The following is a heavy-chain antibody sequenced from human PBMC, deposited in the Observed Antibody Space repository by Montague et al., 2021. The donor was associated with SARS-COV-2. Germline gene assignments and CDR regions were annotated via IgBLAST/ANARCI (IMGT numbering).Heavy chain of an antibody. Sequence: SETLSLTCTVSGDSINTYYWNWIRRPPGKGLEWLGSIFYTGSTNHNPSLKSRVTISLDTSKNQFFLKVTSVTAADTAVYYCARQAAGSYFYYGVDVWGQGTTVTVSS. CDR2: IFYTGST. CDR3: ARQAAGSYFYYGVDV. D-gene: IGHD6-13*01. V-gene: IGHV4-59*12. CDR1: GDSINTYY. J-gene: IGHJ6*02.